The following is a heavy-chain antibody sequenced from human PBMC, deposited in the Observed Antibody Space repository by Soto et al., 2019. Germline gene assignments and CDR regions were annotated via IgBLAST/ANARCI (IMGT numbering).Heavy chain of an antibody. V-gene: IGHV3-43*02. CDR2: VNADGSDR. CDR3: AKARFYFDSSPYDS. Sequence: EVQLVESGGGVVQPGGSLRLSCAASGFTFEDYALHWVRQSSGKGPEWVSLVNADGSDRYYADSVKGRFTISRDNSKDSLYLQMNSLRPEDTAIYYCAKARFYFDSSPYDSWGPGTLVTV. CDR1: GFTFEDYA. J-gene: IGHJ4*02. D-gene: IGHD3-22*01.